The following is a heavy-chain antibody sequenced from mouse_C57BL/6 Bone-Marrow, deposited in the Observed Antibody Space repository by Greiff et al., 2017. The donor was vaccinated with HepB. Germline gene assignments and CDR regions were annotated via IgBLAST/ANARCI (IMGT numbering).Heavy chain of an antibody. Sequence: VQLQQSGPVLVKPGASVKMSCKASGYTFTDYYMNWVKQSHGKSLEWIGVINPYNGGTSYNQKFKGKATLTVDKSSSTAYMELNSLTSEDSAVYYCARDGSGSYAMDYWGQGTSVTVSS. CDR1: GYTFTDYY. V-gene: IGHV1-19*01. D-gene: IGHD3-2*02. CDR2: INPYNGGT. CDR3: ARDGSGSYAMDY. J-gene: IGHJ4*01.